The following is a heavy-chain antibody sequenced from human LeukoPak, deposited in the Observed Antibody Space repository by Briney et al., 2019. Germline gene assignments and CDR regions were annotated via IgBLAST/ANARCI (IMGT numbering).Heavy chain of an antibody. CDR2: LASTGSDT. CDR1: GFTFSSYA. V-gene: IGHV3-23*01. Sequence: GSLRLSCAASGFTFSSYAMTWVRQAPGKGLEWVSTLASTGSDTYYADSVKGRFTISRDTSKNTLYLQMDSLRAEDTAIYYCAKDRGRSVSGTEFDYWGQGTLLTVFS. D-gene: IGHD6-19*01. J-gene: IGHJ4*02. CDR3: AKDRGRSVSGTEFDY.